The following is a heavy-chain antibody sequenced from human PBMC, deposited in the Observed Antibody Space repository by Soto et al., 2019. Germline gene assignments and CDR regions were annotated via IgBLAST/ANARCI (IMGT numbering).Heavy chain of an antibody. V-gene: IGHV4-30-4*01. J-gene: IGHJ4*02. CDR1: GGSISSGDYY. Sequence: QVQLQESGPGLVKPSQTLSLTCTVSGGSISSGDYYWSWIRQPPGKGLEWIGYIYYSGSTYYNPSLKSRFTISVDTSKNQFSLKLSSVTAADTAVYYCASSGRGDGYNMGFVDYWGQGTLVTVSS. CDR2: IYYSGST. CDR3: ASSGRGDGYNMGFVDY. D-gene: IGHD5-12*01.